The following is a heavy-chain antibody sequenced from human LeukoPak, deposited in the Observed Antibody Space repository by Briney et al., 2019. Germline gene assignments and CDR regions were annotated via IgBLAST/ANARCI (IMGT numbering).Heavy chain of an antibody. CDR3: ARQDPRFYYGMDV. Sequence: GESLKISCRGSGYSFTTYWIGWVRQMPGKGLEWMGIIYPGDSDTRYSPSFQGQVTMSADKSINTAYLQWSSLKASDTAMYYCARQDPRFYYGMDVWGQGTTVTVSS. CDR2: IYPGDSDT. V-gene: IGHV5-51*01. CDR1: GYSFTTYW. J-gene: IGHJ6*02.